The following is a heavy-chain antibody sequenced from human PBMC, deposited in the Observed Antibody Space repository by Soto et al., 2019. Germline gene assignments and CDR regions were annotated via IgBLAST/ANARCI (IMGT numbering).Heavy chain of an antibody. Sequence: QVQLVQSGAEVKKPGASVKVSCKASGYTFTSYDINWVRQATGQGLEWMGWMNPNSGNTGYAQKVQGRVTMTRNTSISTAYMELSSLRSEDTAVYYCARGGGKVGRITILPTYYYYMDVWGKGTTVTVSS. CDR1: GYTFTSYD. V-gene: IGHV1-8*01. CDR2: MNPNSGNT. J-gene: IGHJ6*03. D-gene: IGHD3-3*01. CDR3: ARGGGKVGRITILPTYYYYMDV.